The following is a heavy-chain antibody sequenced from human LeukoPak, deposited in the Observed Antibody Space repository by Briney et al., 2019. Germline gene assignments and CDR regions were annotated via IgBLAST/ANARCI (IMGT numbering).Heavy chain of an antibody. Sequence: SETLSLTCAVYGGSFSGYYWSWIRQPTGKGLEWIEEINHSGSTNYNPSLKSRVTISVDTSKNQFSLKLSPVTATDTGVYYSARAITRASGGVTINSTWGQGTLVTVSS. V-gene: IGHV4-34*01. CDR2: INHSGST. D-gene: IGHD3-10*01. CDR1: GGSFSGYY. J-gene: IGHJ1*01. CDR3: ARAITRASGGVTINST.